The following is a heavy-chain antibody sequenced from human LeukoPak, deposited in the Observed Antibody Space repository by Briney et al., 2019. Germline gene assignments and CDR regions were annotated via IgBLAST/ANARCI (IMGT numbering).Heavy chain of an antibody. CDR2: INQSGST. V-gene: IGHV4-34*01. J-gene: IGHJ6*03. D-gene: IGHD2-2*01. CDR1: GGSLSGFY. CDR3: ARGDCSSTICYSPMDV. Sequence: PSETLSLTCAVYGGSLSGFYWSWIRQSPGKGLEWIGEINQSGSTNYNPSLKSRVTISVDTSKNQFSLKVSSVTAADTAVYYCARGDCSSTICYSPMDVWGKGTTVTVSS.